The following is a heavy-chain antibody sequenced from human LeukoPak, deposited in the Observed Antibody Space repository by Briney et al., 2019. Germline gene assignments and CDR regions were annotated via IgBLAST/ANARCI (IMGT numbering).Heavy chain of an antibody. CDR2: INHSGST. CDR1: GGSFSGYY. D-gene: IGHD3-22*01. CDR3: ARDYYDSSGYYLNWFDP. Sequence: SETLSLTCAVYGGSFSGYYWSWIRQPPGKGLEWIGEINHSGSTNYNPSLKSRVTISVDTSKNQFSLKLSSVTAADTAVYYCARDYYDSSGYYLNWFDPWGQGTLVTVSS. V-gene: IGHV4-34*01. J-gene: IGHJ5*02.